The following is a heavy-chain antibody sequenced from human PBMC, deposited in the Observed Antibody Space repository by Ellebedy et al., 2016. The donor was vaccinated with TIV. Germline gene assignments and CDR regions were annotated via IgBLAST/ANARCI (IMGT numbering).Heavy chain of an antibody. CDR1: GGSFSGYY. D-gene: IGHD3-10*01. CDR2: INHSGST. Sequence: MPSETLSLTCAVYGGSFSGYYWSWIRQPPGKGLEWIGEINHSGSTNYNPSLKRRVTISVDTSKKQFSLTVSSVTAADTAVYYCARDEGGSGSLSYWGQGTLVTVSS. V-gene: IGHV4-34*01. J-gene: IGHJ4*02. CDR3: ARDEGGSGSLSY.